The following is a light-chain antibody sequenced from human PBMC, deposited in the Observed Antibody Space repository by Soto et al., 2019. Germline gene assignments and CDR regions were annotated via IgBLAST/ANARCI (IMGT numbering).Light chain of an antibody. CDR2: AAS. CDR3: QQSYSTPRT. Sequence: DVQMTQSPPSLSASVGDRVTITCRASQGIGNDLGWYQQKPGKAPKLLIYAASSLQSGVPSRFSGSGSGTDFTLTISSLQPEDFATYYCQQSYSTPRTVGQGTKVDI. J-gene: IGKJ1*01. CDR1: QGIGND. V-gene: IGKV1-39*01.